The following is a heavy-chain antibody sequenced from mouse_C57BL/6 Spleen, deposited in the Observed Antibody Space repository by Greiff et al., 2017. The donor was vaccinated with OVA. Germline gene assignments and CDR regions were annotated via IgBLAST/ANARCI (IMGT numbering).Heavy chain of an antibody. D-gene: IGHD2-3*01. J-gene: IGHJ2*01. Sequence: EVKLVESGGGLVKPGGSLKLSCAASGFTFSSYTMSWVRQTPEKRLEWVATISGGGGNTYYPDSVKGRFTISRDNAKNTLYLLMSSLRSEDTALYYCARHDGYYDYFDYWGQGTTLTVSS. CDR1: GFTFSSYT. CDR3: ARHDGYYDYFDY. CDR2: ISGGGGNT. V-gene: IGHV5-9*01.